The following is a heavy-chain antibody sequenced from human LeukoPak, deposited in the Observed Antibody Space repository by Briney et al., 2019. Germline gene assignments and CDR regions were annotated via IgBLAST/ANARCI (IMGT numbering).Heavy chain of an antibody. D-gene: IGHD2-2*01. J-gene: IGHJ6*02. CDR3: ARVVLGYCSSTSCYGGYYYYYGMDV. Sequence: PSETLSLTCAVYGGSFSGYYWSWIRQPPGKGLEWIGEINHSGSTNYNPSLKSRVTISVDPSKNQFSLKLSSVTAADTAVYYCARVVLGYCSSTSCYGGYYYYYGMDVWGQGTTVTVSS. V-gene: IGHV4-34*01. CDR1: GGSFSGYY. CDR2: INHSGST.